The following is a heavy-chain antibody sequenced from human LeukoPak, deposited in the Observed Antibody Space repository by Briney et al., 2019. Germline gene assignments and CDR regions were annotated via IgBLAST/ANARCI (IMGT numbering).Heavy chain of an antibody. D-gene: IGHD6-13*01. CDR1: GFTVSSNY. CDR3: ARVGYTGTWYSSPPFDY. CDR2: IYSGGST. J-gene: IGHJ4*02. Sequence: GGSLRLSCAVSGFTVSSNYMSWVRQAPGKGLEWVSLIYSGGSTYYADSVKGRFTISRDNSKNTLYLQMNSLRVEDTAVYYCARVGYTGTWYSSPPFDYWGQGTLVTVSS. V-gene: IGHV3-66*01.